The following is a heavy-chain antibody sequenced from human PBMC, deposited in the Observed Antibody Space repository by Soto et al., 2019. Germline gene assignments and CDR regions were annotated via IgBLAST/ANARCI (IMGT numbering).Heavy chain of an antibody. CDR3: ATQEVGGSYVYTFDP. CDR1: SASISSTNYT. D-gene: IGHD1-26*01. CDR2: IYYSGST. V-gene: IGHV4-39*01. J-gene: IGHJ5*02. Sequence: PSETLSLTCTVSSASISSTNYTWGWIRQPPGKGLEWIGNIYYSGSTYYNPSLNSRVTVSVDTSKNQFSPKVTSVTAADTAVYYCATQEVGGSYVYTFDPWGQGTLVTVSS.